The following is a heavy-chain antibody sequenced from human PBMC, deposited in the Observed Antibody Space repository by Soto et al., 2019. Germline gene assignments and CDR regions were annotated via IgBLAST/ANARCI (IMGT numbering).Heavy chain of an antibody. CDR2: INSDGSST. CDR3: ARQPGGYYYGSGSYGPFDP. CDR1: GFTFSSYW. Sequence: EVQLVESGGGLVQPGGSLRLSCAASGFTFSSYWMHWVRQAPGKGLVWVSRINSDGSSTSYADSVKGRFTISRDNAKNTLYLQMNSLRAEDTAVYYCARQPGGYYYGSGSYGPFDPWGQGTLVTVSS. D-gene: IGHD3-10*01. J-gene: IGHJ5*02. V-gene: IGHV3-74*01.